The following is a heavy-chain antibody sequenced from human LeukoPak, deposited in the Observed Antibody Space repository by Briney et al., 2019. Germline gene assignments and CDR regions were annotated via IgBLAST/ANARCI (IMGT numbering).Heavy chain of an antibody. CDR3: ARSPIAARPSDAFDI. J-gene: IGHJ3*02. CDR1: GVSISSYY. D-gene: IGHD6-6*01. V-gene: IGHV4-59*01. Sequence: PSETLSLTCTVSGVSISSYYWSWIRQPPGKGLEWIGYIYYSGSTNYNPSLKSRVTISVDTSKNQFSLKLSSVTTADTAVYYCARSPIAARPSDAFDIWGQGTMVTVSS. CDR2: IYYSGST.